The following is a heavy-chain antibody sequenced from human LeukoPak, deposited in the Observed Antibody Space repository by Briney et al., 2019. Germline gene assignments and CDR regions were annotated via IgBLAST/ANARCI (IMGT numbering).Heavy chain of an antibody. CDR2: MNPNSGNT. J-gene: IGHJ5*02. CDR1: GYTFTSYD. Sequence: ASVKVSCKASGYTFTSYDINWVRQATGQGLEWMGWMNPNSGNTGYAQKFQGRATMTRNTSISTAYMELSSLRSEDTAVYYCARGRGAVAGSSFDPWGQGTLVTVSS. V-gene: IGHV1-8*01. D-gene: IGHD6-19*01. CDR3: ARGRGAVAGSSFDP.